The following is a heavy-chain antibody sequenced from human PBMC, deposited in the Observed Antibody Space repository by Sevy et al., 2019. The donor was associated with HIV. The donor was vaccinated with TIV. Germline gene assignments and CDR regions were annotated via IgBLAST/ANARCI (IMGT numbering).Heavy chain of an antibody. CDR2: IRSKANTYAT. V-gene: IGHV3-73*01. Sequence: GGSLRLSCAASGFTFSGSTMHWVRQASGKGLEWVGRIRSKANTYATAYAASVKGRFSISRDESKNTAYLQMNSLKTEDTAEYYCSRQVVAVAGDYFDYWGQGTLVTVSS. D-gene: IGHD6-19*01. CDR1: GFTFSGST. CDR3: SRQVVAVAGDYFDY. J-gene: IGHJ4*02.